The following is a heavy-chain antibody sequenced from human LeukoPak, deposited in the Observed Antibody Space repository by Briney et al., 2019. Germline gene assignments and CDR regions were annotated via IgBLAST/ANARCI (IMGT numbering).Heavy chain of an antibody. CDR3: AREDYDDSGAWYFDL. CDR1: GGSFSGYY. J-gene: IGHJ2*01. V-gene: IGHV4-34*01. CDR2: INHSGST. Sequence: KTSETLSLTCAVYGGSFSGYYWSWIRQPPGKGLEWIGEINHSGSTNYNPSLKSRVTISVDTSKNQFSLKLSSVTAADTAVYYCAREDYDDSGAWYFDLWGRGTLVTVSS. D-gene: IGHD3-3*01.